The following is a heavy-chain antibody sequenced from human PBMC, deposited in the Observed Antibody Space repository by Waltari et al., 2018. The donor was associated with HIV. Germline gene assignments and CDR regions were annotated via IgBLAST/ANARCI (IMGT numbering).Heavy chain of an antibody. Sequence: QLQLQESGSGLVKPSQTLSLTCAVSGGSISSGGYSWSWIRQPPGKGLEWIGYIYHSGSTYYNPSLKSRVTRSVDRYKTQFSLKLSSVTAADTAVYYCARGRYYDSSGYYYYYFDYWGQGTLVTVSS. J-gene: IGHJ4*02. CDR1: GGSISSGGYS. CDR3: ARGRYYDSSGYYYYYFDY. V-gene: IGHV4-30-2*01. CDR2: IYHSGST. D-gene: IGHD3-22*01.